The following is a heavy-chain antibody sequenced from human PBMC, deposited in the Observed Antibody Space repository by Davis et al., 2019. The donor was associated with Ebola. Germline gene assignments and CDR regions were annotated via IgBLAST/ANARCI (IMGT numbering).Heavy chain of an antibody. J-gene: IGHJ4*01. CDR1: GYTFANFG. CDR2: INTYNGDT. D-gene: IGHD4-17*01. V-gene: IGHV1-18*01. CDR3: AREDIIVILGTTGPTYLDY. Sequence: ASVKVSCKASGYTFANFGISWVRQAPGQGLEWVGWINTYNGDTRYAETLQDRVTLTTDTSTRTAYLELRSLTSDDTAVYYCAREDIIVILGTTGPTYLDYWGQGTLVTVSS.